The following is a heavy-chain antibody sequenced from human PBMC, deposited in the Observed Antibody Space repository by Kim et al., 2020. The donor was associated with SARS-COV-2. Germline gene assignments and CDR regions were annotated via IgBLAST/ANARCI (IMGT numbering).Heavy chain of an antibody. CDR1: GFTFSSYA. J-gene: IGHJ5*02. D-gene: IGHD2-2*02. V-gene: IGHV3-23*01. CDR2: ISGSGGST. CDR3: AKGGGYCSSTSCYTNNWFDP. Sequence: GGSLRLSCAASGFTFSSYAMSWVRQAPGKGLEWVSAISGSGGSTYYADSVKGRFTISRDNSKNTLYLQMNSLRAEDTAVYYCAKGGGYCSSTSCYTNNWFDPWGQGTLVTVSS.